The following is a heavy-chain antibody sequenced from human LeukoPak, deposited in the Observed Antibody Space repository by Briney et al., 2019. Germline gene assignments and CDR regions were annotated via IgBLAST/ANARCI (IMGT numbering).Heavy chain of an antibody. V-gene: IGHV1-46*01. CDR3: AGTAYRQQLVSFPESWFDP. D-gene: IGHD6-13*01. J-gene: IGHJ5*02. CDR1: GYSFSSYY. Sequence: ASVKVSCKASGYSFSSYYMHWVRLAPGQGLEWMGIIDPSGGDTTYAPKFQDRVTLTRDTSTSTVYLGLSSLRSDDTAVYYCAGTAYRQQLVSFPESWFDPSGQGTLVTVSS. CDR2: IDPSGGDT.